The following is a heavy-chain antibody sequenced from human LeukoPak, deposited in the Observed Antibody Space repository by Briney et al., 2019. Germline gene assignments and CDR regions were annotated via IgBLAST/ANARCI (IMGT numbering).Heavy chain of an antibody. D-gene: IGHD3-16*02. CDR3: ARGTYDYVWGSYRPNYYFDY. CDR2: IYYSGST. J-gene: IGHJ4*02. V-gene: IGHV4-31*03. CDR1: GGSISSGGYY. Sequence: SQTLSLTCTVSGGSISSGGYYWSWIRQHPGKGLEWIGYIYYSGSTYYNPSLKSRVTISVDTSKNQFSLKLSSVTAADTAVYYCARGTYDYVWGSYRPNYYFDYWGQGTLVTVSS.